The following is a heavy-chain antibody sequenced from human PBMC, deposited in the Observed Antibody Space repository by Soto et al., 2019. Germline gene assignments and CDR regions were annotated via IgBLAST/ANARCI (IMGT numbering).Heavy chain of an antibody. CDR3: ARGHLWLED. V-gene: IGHV4-59*01. Sequence: QVQLQGSGPGLVRPSETLSLTCAVSGVSISGFYWSWMQQPPGKGLEYIGYIHYSGSTYYNPSLKGLVTVSLDSSKNQFSLKLTSVTAADTAIYYCARGHLWLEDWGQGTLVTVSS. D-gene: IGHD3-3*01. CDR2: IHYSGST. J-gene: IGHJ4*02. CDR1: GVSISGFY.